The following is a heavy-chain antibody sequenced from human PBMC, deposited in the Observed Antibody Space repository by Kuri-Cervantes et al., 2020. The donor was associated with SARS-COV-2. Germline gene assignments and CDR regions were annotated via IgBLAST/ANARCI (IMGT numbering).Heavy chain of an antibody. CDR1: GITFSSYA. V-gene: IGHV3-30-3*01. J-gene: IGHJ4*02. CDR2: ISYDGSSK. CDR3: ARLHVPPYYDFWSGSDFDY. D-gene: IGHD3-3*01. Sequence: GASLKISCASAGITFSSYAKHWVRQAPGKGLEWVAIISYDGSSKYYADPVKGRFTISRDNSKNTLYRQMNSLRAEDTAVYYCARLHVPPYYDFWSGSDFDYWGQGTLVTVSS.